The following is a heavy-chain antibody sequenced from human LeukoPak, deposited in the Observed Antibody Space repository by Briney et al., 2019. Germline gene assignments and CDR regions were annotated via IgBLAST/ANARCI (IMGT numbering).Heavy chain of an antibody. Sequence: SETLSLTCTVSGGSISSYYWSWIRQPPGKGLEWIGYIYYSGSTNYNPSLKSRVTISVDTSKNQFSLKLSSVTAADTAVYYCAGYHRGYFDLWGRGTLVTVSS. V-gene: IGHV4-59*01. CDR1: GGSISSYY. J-gene: IGHJ2*01. CDR3: AGYHRGYFDL. D-gene: IGHD5-12*01. CDR2: IYYSGST.